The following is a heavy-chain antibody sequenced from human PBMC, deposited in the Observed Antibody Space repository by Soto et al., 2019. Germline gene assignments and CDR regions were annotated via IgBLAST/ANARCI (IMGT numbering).Heavy chain of an antibody. J-gene: IGHJ4*02. D-gene: IGHD4-17*01. CDR1: GFTFSRYW. CDR3: AKAIYGGNSDFGY. Sequence: EVHLVESGGGVVQPGGSLRLSCAASGFTFSRYWMTWVRQAPGKGLEWVANIKQDGGGKYYVDSVKGRFTISSDNPKNSLYLQMNSLRAEDTAVYYCAKAIYGGNSDFGYWGQGTLVTVSS. CDR2: IKQDGGGK. V-gene: IGHV3-7*05.